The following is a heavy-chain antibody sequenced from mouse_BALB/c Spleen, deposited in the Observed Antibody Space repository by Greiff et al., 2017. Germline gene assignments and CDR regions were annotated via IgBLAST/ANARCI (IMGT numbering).Heavy chain of an antibody. J-gene: IGHJ4*01. V-gene: IGHV1-67*01. D-gene: IGHD2-3*01. CDR2: ISTYYGNT. CDR1: GYTFTDYA. Sequence: QVHVKQSGPELVRPGVSVKISCKGSGYTFTDYAMHWVKQSHAKSLEWIGVISTYYGNTNYNQKFKGKATMTVDKSSSTAYMELARLTSEDSAIYYCARERDGYNYAMDYWGQGTSVTVSS. CDR3: ARERDGYNYAMDY.